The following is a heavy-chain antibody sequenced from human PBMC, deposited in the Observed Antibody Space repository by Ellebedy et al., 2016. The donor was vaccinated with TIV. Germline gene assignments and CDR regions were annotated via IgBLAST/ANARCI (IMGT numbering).Heavy chain of an antibody. CDR1: GFTFSSYA. CDR3: AKELTYGSGRPLDY. J-gene: IGHJ4*02. Sequence: PGGSLRLSCAASGFTFSSYAMSWVRQAPGKGLEWVAGINGGGVVIAYADSVKGRFTISRDNSKNTLDLQMNSLRAEDTAVYYCAKELTYGSGRPLDYWGQGTLVTVSS. V-gene: IGHV3-23*01. CDR2: INGGGVVI. D-gene: IGHD3-10*01.